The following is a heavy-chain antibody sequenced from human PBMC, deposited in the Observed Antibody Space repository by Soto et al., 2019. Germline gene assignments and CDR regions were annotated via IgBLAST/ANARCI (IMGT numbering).Heavy chain of an antibody. J-gene: IGHJ3*02. CDR2: ISHGGNT. CDR3: TRTSYDILTGRLDAFDI. D-gene: IGHD3-9*01. V-gene: IGHV4-30-2*01. CDR1: GGSINNGGYS. Sequence: SETLSLTCAVSGGSINNGGYSWSWLRQPPGKGLEWIGYISHGGNTYYNPSLRSRVIMSIDKSKNHFSLGLKSVTAADTATYYCTRTSYDILTGRLDAFDIWGQGTMVTVSS.